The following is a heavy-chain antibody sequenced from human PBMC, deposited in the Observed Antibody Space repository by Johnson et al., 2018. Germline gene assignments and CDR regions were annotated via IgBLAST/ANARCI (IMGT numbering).Heavy chain of an antibody. D-gene: IGHD2-21*01. V-gene: IGHV1-8*02. CDR3: TRGPPEAGGE. Sequence: QVQLVQSGAEVKKPGSSVKVSCRASGGTFSNYAISWVRQAPGQGLEWMGWMSPSNGNTGYAQKFQGRVTMTRDTSISTAYMELSSLRSEDTAIYYCTRGPPEAGGEWGQGTLVTVSS. J-gene: IGHJ4*02. CDR1: GGTFSNYA. CDR2: MSPSNGNT.